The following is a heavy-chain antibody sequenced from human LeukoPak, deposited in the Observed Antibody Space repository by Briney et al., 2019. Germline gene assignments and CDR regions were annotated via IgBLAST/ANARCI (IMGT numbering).Heavy chain of an antibody. V-gene: IGHV4-59*01. Sequence: YIYYSVSTNYTPSLKRRVNISVDTSKHQFSLKLSSVTAADTAVYYCARDLGYSSGRGFDYWGQGTLVTVSS. CDR2: IYYSVST. J-gene: IGHJ4*02. CDR3: ARDLGYSSGRGFDY. D-gene: IGHD6-19*01.